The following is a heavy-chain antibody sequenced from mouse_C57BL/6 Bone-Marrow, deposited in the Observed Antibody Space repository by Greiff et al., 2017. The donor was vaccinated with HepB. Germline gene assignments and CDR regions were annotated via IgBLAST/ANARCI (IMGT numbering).Heavy chain of an antibody. Sequence: EVQLQQSGPELVKPGASVKMSCKASGYTFTDYNMHWVKQSHGKSLAWIGYINPNNGGTSYNQKFKGKATLTVNKSSSTAYMELRSLTSEDSAVYYCARDGGSYDYDGPFAYWGQGTLVTVSA. CDR1: GYTFTDYN. V-gene: IGHV1-22*01. CDR2: INPNNGGT. D-gene: IGHD2-4*01. CDR3: ARDGGSYDYDGPFAY. J-gene: IGHJ3*01.